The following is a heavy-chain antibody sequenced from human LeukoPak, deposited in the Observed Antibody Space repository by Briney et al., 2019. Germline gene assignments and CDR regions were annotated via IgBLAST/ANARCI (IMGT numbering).Heavy chain of an antibody. J-gene: IGHJ3*02. CDR1: GFTFCCLR. V-gene: IGHV3-21*01. CDR2: ISSSSSYI. CDR3: GRGNMLDI. Sequence: GGSLRFSCAASGFTFCCLRMKWLRQGPGKGLVWVISISSSSSYIYYADSVKGRFTISRDNAKDYLYLQMNSLRAEDTALYSCGRGNMLDIWGQGTMVTVSS.